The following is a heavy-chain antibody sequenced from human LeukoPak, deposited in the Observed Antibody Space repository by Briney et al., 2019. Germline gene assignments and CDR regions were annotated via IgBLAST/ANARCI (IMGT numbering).Heavy chain of an antibody. CDR3: ARDSDSSSLADP. Sequence: GASVKVSCKASGYTFTTYYIHWVRQAPGQGLEWMGIILPSSGSAASAQKFQGRLTMTRDTTTSTVYMELSSLTSEDTAVYYCARDSDSSSLADPWGQGTLVTVS. J-gene: IGHJ5*02. CDR2: ILPSSGSA. CDR1: GYTFTTYY. V-gene: IGHV1-46*01. D-gene: IGHD6-6*01.